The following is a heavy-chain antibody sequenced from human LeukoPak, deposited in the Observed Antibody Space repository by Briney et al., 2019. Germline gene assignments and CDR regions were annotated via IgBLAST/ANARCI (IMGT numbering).Heavy chain of an antibody. CDR3: VKDLGSAITSALALDV. D-gene: IGHD2-15*01. Sequence: PGGSLRLSCAASGFIFSNYDMHWVRQAPGKGLEWVAVISSDGSNKYFADSVKGRFTISRDNSKNTLYLQMNSLRAEDTAVYYCVKDLGSAITSALALDVWGQGTTVTVSS. CDR2: ISSDGSNK. J-gene: IGHJ6*02. CDR1: GFIFSNYD. V-gene: IGHV3-30*14.